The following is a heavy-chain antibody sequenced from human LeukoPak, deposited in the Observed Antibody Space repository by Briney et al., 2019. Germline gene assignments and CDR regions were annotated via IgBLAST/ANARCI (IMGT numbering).Heavy chain of an antibody. V-gene: IGHV4-59*01. D-gene: IGHD3-10*01. CDR3: AIEGYYASGSYQQTIDP. CDR1: GGSISSYY. Sequence: SETLSLTCTVSGGSISSYYWSWIRQPTGKGLELIGYIYYTGSTNYNPSLKSRVTISVDTSKNQFSLQLSSVTAADTAVYYCAIEGYYASGSYQQTIDPWGQGTLVTVSS. J-gene: IGHJ5*02. CDR2: IYYTGST.